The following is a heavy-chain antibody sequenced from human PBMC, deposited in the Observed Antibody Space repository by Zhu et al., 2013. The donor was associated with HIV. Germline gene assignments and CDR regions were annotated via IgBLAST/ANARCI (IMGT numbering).Heavy chain of an antibody. Sequence: QVQLVQSGAEVKKPGASVKVSCKASGYTFTSYDITWVRQATGQGLEWMGWMNPNSGNTGYAQKFQGRVTITRNTSISTAYMELSSLRSEDTAVYYCARGHYNGSGSYYNGDAFDIWGQGTMVTVSS. J-gene: IGHJ3*02. V-gene: IGHV1-8*03. CDR3: ARGHYNGSGSYYNGDAFDI. CDR2: MNPNSGNT. D-gene: IGHD3-10*01. CDR1: GYTFTSYD.